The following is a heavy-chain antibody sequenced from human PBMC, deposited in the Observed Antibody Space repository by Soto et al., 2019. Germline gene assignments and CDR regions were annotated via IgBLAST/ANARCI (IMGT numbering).Heavy chain of an antibody. Sequence: QVQLQESGPGLVKPSQTQSLTCTVSGGSISSGGYYWSSIRQHPGKALEWIGYIYYSGRTYYNPALKSRVSISVDTSKSQFSLKLSSVTAADTAVYYCARWTMVRDLLSAFDIWGQGRMVTVSS. CDR1: GGSISSGGYY. V-gene: IGHV4-31*03. CDR3: ARWTMVRDLLSAFDI. J-gene: IGHJ3*02. CDR2: IYYSGRT. D-gene: IGHD3-10*01.